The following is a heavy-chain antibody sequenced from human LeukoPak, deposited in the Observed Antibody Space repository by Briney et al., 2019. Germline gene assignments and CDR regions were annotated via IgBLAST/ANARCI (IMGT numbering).Heavy chain of an antibody. J-gene: IGHJ4*02. V-gene: IGHV3-23*01. CDR3: SKWGDYDVLTGYYDSDF. CDR2: ILGSGRSA. D-gene: IGHD3-9*01. CDR1: GFTFNNYA. Sequence: PGGSLRLSCAASGFTFNNYAMSWVRQAPGKGLEWVSAILGSGRSAYYADSVKGRFTISRDNSKNSLFLQMNSLRVEGTALYYCSKWGDYDVLTGYYDSDFWGQGTLVTVSA.